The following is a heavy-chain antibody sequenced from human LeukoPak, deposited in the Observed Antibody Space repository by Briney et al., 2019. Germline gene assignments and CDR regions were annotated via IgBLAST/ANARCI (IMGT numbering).Heavy chain of an antibody. CDR1: GFTFSSYW. J-gene: IGHJ6*03. CDR2: IKQDGSEK. CDR3: ARRFGELLSTVVYYYYYMDV. D-gene: IGHD3-10*01. Sequence: PGGSLRLSCTASGFTFSSYWMSWVRQAPGKGLEWVANIKQDGSEKYYVDSVKGRFTISRDNAKNSLYLQMNSLRAEDTAVYYCARRFGELLSTVVYYYYYMDVWGKGTTVTISS. V-gene: IGHV3-7*01.